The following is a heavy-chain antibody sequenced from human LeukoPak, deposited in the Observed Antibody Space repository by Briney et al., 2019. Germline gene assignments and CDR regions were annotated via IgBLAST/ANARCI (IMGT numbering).Heavy chain of an antibody. J-gene: IGHJ4*02. CDR1: GYTFTGYY. CDR2: INPNSGGT. D-gene: IGHD2-15*01. CDR3: AGEAGRYCSGGSCPMGY. Sequence: ASVKVSCKASGYTFTGYYMHWVRQVPGQGLEWMGWINPNSGGTNYAQKFQGRVTMTRDTSISTAYMELSRLRSDDTAVYYCAGEAGRYCSGGSCPMGYWGQGTLVTVSS. V-gene: IGHV1-2*02.